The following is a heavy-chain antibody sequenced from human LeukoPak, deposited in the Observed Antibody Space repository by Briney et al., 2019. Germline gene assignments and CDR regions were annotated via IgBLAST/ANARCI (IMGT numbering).Heavy chain of an antibody. CDR2: IYWDDDK. CDR1: GLSLSTSGVG. V-gene: IGHV2-5*02. D-gene: IGHD3-10*01. Sequence: SGPTLVKPTQTLTLTCTFSGLSLSTSGVGVGWIRQPPGKALEWLALIYWDDDKRYSSSLKSRLTITKDTSKNQVVLTITNIDPVDTATYYCALGSGRTFDYWGQGTLVTVSS. J-gene: IGHJ4*02. CDR3: ALGSGRTFDY.